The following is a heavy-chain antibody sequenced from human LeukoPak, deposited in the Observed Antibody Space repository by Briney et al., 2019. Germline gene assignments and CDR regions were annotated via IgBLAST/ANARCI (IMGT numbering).Heavy chain of an antibody. CDR1: GFTFSNAW. V-gene: IGHV3-15*01. Sequence: TGGSLRLSCAASGFTFSNAWMSWVCQAPGKGLEWVGRIRSKTDGGTTDYAAPVKGRFTISRDDSKNTLYLQMNSLKTQDTAVYYCTTDDSSGWYFDYWGQGTLVTVSS. CDR2: IRSKTDGGTT. D-gene: IGHD6-19*01. J-gene: IGHJ4*02. CDR3: TTDDSSGWYFDY.